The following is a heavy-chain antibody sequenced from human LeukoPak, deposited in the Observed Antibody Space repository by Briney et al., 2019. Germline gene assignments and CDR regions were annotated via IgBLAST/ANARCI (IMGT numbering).Heavy chain of an antibody. V-gene: IGHV3-21*01. J-gene: IGHJ4*02. D-gene: IGHD6-19*01. CDR3: ALTASSGLDY. CDR2: ISSSSDYI. CDR1: GFTFNNYI. Sequence: GGSLRLSCAASGFTFNNYIMNWVRQAPGKGLEWVSSISSSSDYIYYADSVKGRFTISRDNAKNSLYLQMNSLRAEDTAVYYCALTASSGLDYWGQGTLVTVSS.